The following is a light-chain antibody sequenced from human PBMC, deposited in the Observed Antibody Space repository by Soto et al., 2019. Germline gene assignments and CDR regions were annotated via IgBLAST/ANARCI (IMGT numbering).Light chain of an antibody. CDR3: QQFHSFSRT. CDR1: QNINSW. CDR2: DAS. Sequence: FQIAQFPSTLSASVGAGVTITCRASQNINSWLAWYQQKPGKAPNLLIYDASTLESGVPSRFSGSGSGTEFTLTISSLQPEDFATYYCQQFHSFSRTFGQGTKVDIK. J-gene: IGKJ1*01. V-gene: IGKV1-5*01.